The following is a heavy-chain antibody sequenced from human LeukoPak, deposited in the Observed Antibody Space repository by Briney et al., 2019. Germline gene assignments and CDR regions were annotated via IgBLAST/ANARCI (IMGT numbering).Heavy chain of an antibody. CDR3: ARGDGRGSYKDYYFDY. CDR1: GFTFSLYT. D-gene: IGHD5-24*01. Sequence: GGSLRLSCAASGFTFSLYTMNWVRQSPGKGLESVSSISSSNSYIYYADSVKGRFTISRDNAKNSLYLQVSSLRAEDTAVYYCARGDGRGSYKDYYFDYWGQGTLVTVSS. V-gene: IGHV3-21*01. CDR2: ISSSNSYI. J-gene: IGHJ4*02.